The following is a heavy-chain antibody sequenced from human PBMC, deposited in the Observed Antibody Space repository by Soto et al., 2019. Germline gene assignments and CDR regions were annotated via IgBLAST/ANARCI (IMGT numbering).Heavy chain of an antibody. CDR3: ARDSREWLDETCRNFDY. Sequence: PGGSLRLSCAASGFTFSDYYMSWIRQAPGKGQEWVSYISSSSSYTNYADSVKGRFTISRDNAKNSLYLQMNSLRAEDTAVYYCARDSREWLDETCRNFDYWGQGTLVTVSS. CDR2: ISSSSSYT. D-gene: IGHD6-19*01. J-gene: IGHJ4*02. CDR1: GFTFSDYY. V-gene: IGHV3-11*05.